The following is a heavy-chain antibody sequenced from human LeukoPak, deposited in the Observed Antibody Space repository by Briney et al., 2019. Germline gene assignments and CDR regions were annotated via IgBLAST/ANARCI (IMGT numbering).Heavy chain of an antibody. CDR3: ARDYYDSSGEFDY. Sequence: GGSLRLSCAASGFTFSSYWMSWVRQAPGKGLEWVANIKQDGSEKYYVDSVKGRFTISKDNAKNSLYLQMNSLRAEDTAVYYCARDYYDSSGEFDYWGQGTLVTVSS. V-gene: IGHV3-7*05. D-gene: IGHD3-22*01. J-gene: IGHJ4*02. CDR1: GFTFSSYW. CDR2: IKQDGSEK.